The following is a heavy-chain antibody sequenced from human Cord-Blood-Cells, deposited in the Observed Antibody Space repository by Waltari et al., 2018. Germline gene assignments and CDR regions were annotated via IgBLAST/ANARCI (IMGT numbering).Heavy chain of an antibody. CDR3: ARSIFGVVYYFDY. Sequence: QLHLVQSGAEVQQPGPSVQVSCKASERTFSSSAISWVRQAPGQGREWMGRIIPILGIANYAQKFQGRGTITADKSTSTAYMELSSLRSEDTAVYYCARSIFGVVYYFDYWGQGTLVTVSS. CDR1: ERTFSSSA. J-gene: IGHJ4*02. CDR2: IIPILGIA. V-gene: IGHV1-69*09. D-gene: IGHD3-3*01.